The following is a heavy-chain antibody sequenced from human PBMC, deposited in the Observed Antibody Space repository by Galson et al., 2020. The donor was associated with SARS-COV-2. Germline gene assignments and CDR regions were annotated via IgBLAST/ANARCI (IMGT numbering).Heavy chain of an antibody. D-gene: IGHD3-22*01. CDR1: GGSISSGSYF. V-gene: IGHV4-39*01. J-gene: IGHJ5*02. CDR2: TGIT. CDR3: ARFYTRYYYDGRGYENWCDP. Sequence: SETLSLTCTVSGGSISSGSYFWAWVRQPTGKGPEWIGTTGITDYNPSLKSRLILSEDTSKNQFSLKLSSVTAADTAVYYCARFYTRYYYDGRGYENWCDPWGQGTLVIVSS.